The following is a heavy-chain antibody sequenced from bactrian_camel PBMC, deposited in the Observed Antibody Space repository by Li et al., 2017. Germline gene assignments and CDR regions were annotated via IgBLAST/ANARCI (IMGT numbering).Heavy chain of an antibody. CDR3: AADFVDGCLSESNNDY. V-gene: IGHV3-3*01. D-gene: IGHD1*01. Sequence: VQLVESGGGSVQAGGSLRLSCVVSGHSRGSNCVGWYRLPPGRAPAEREGIAAIRRSGGETWYAGSVKGRFTISGDHAKSSLYLQMNSLKPEDTAMYYCAADFVDGCLSESNNDYWGQGTQVTVS. J-gene: IGHJ4*01. CDR1: GHSRGSNC. CDR2: IRRSGGET.